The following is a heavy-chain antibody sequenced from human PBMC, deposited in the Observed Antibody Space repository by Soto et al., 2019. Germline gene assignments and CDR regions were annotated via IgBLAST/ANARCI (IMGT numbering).Heavy chain of an antibody. CDR2: IYYSGST. Sequence: ETLSLTCTVSGGSISSYYWSWIRQPPGKGLEWIGYIYYSGSTNYNPSLKSRVTISVDTSKNQFSLKLSSVTAADTAVYYCARGRGPFDPWGQGTLVTVSS. J-gene: IGHJ5*02. CDR3: ARGRGPFDP. V-gene: IGHV4-59*01. CDR1: GGSISSYY. D-gene: IGHD2-15*01.